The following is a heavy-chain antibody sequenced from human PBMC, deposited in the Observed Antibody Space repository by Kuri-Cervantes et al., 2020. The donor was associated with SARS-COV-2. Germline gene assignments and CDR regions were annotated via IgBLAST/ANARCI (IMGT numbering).Heavy chain of an antibody. Sequence: SVKVSCKASGGTFRSYAISWVRQTPGQGLEWMGGIIPIFGTANYAQKFQGRVTITAGKSTSTAYMELSSLRSEDTAVYYCARDRATVTTLNGMDVWGQGTTVTGSS. CDR2: IIPIFGTA. D-gene: IGHD4-11*01. V-gene: IGHV1-69*06. CDR1: GGTFRSYA. J-gene: IGHJ6*02. CDR3: ARDRATVTTLNGMDV.